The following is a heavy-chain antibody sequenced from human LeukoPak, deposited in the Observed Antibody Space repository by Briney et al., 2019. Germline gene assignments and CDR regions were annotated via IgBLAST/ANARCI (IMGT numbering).Heavy chain of an antibody. CDR3: AREDTAMVSFDY. CDR1: GGSISSSSYY. J-gene: IGHJ4*02. V-gene: IGHV4-39*07. CDR2: IYYTGST. D-gene: IGHD5-18*01. Sequence: PSETLSLTCTVSGGSISSSSYYWGWIRQPPGKGLEWIGSIYYTGSTNYNPPLKSRVTISVDKSKNQFSLKLSSVTAADTAVYYCAREDTAMVSFDYWGQGTLVTVSS.